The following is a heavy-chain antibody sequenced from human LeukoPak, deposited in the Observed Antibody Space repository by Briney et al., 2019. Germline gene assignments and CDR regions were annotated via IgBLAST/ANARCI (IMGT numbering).Heavy chain of an antibody. CDR2: INHSGST. CDR1: GGSFSGYY. Sequence: KPSETLSLTCAVYGGSFSGYYWSWIRQPPGKGLEWIGEINHSGSTNYNPSLKSRVTISVDTSKNQFSLKLSSVTAADTAVYYCARQRAYYCDSSGYFRQRNYYFDYWGQGTLVTVSS. J-gene: IGHJ4*02. V-gene: IGHV4-34*01. CDR3: ARQRAYYCDSSGYFRQRNYYFDY. D-gene: IGHD3-22*01.